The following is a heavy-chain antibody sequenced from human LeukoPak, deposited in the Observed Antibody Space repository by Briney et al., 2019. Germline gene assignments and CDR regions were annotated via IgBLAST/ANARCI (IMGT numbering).Heavy chain of an antibody. V-gene: IGHV3-7*01. D-gene: IGHD4-17*01. Sequence: PGGSLRLSCAASGFTFSSYWMSWVRQAPGKGLEWVANIKQDGSKENYVDSVKGRFTISRDNAKNSLYLQMNSLRAEDTAVYYCARGVSGGDYRFDYWGQGTLVTVSS. CDR2: IKQDGSKE. J-gene: IGHJ4*02. CDR3: ARGVSGGDYRFDY. CDR1: GFTFSSYW.